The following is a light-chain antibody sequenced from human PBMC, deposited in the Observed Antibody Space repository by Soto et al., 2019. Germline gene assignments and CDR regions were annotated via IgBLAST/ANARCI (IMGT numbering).Light chain of an antibody. CDR2: DVS. J-gene: IGLJ1*01. CDR1: SSDVGGYNY. CDR3: SSYTSSSPLV. V-gene: IGLV2-14*01. Sequence: QSALTQPASVSGSPGQSITISCTGTSSDVGGYNYVSWYQQHPGKAPKLMIYDVSNRPAGVYNRFSGSKSGNTASLTSSGLQAEDEADYYCSSYTSSSPLVFGPGTKLTVL.